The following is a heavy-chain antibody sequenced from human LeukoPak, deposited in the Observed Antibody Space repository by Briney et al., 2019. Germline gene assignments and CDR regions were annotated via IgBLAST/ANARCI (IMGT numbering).Heavy chain of an antibody. CDR1: GFTFSSYV. CDR2: ISISSGGT. D-gene: IGHD3-3*01. Sequence: GGSLRLSRAASGFTFSSYVMTWVRQALGRGLEWVSHISISSGGTYYADSVKGRFIISRDNSKNTLYLQMNSLRAEDTAVYYCAKAAFPWWSPTRSPTIFGVVQSSRDYWGQGTLVTVSS. CDR3: AKAAFPWWSPTRSPTIFGVVQSSRDY. V-gene: IGHV3-23*01. J-gene: IGHJ4*02.